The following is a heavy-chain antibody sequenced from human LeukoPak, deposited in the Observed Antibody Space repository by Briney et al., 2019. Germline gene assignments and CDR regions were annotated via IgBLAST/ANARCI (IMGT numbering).Heavy chain of an antibody. J-gene: IGHJ3*01. CDR2: ISDDGSNK. CDR1: GFTLSNYA. CDR3: ATRTSGAFDF. Sequence: TGSSLRLSCAASGFTLSNYAVHWVRQAPGKGLEWVALISDDGSNKYYTNSVKGRFPISRDNSKNTLYLQMNGLRAEDTAVYYCATRTSGAFDFWGQGTMVIVS. V-gene: IGHV3-30-3*01.